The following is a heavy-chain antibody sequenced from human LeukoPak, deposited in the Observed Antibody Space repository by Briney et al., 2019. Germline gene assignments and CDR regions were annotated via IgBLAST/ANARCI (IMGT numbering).Heavy chain of an antibody. Sequence: GGSLRLSCAASGFTVSSNYMSWVRQAPGKGLEWVSVIYSGGSTYYADSVKGRFTISRDNSKNTLYLQMNSLRAEDTAVYYCAKSLSGRSAFDIWGQGTMVTVSS. CDR1: GFTVSSNY. CDR3: AKSLSGRSAFDI. CDR2: IYSGGST. J-gene: IGHJ3*02. D-gene: IGHD1-26*01. V-gene: IGHV3-53*01.